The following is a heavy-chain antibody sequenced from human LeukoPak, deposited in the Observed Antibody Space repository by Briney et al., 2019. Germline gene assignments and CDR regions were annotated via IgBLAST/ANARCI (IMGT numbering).Heavy chain of an antibody. CDR1: GYTFTGYY. J-gene: IGHJ4*02. D-gene: IGHD3-10*01. V-gene: IGHV1-2*02. CDR2: INPNSGGT. Sequence: ASVKVSCKASGYTFTGYYMHWVRQAPGQGLEWMGWINPNSGGTNYAQKFQGRVTMTRDTSISTAYMELSRLRSDDTAVYYCARVPKMVRGVTGYWGQGTLVTVSS. CDR3: ARVPKMVRGVTGY.